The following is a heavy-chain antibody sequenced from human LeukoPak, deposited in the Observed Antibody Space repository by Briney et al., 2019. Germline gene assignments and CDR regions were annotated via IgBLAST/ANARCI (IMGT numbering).Heavy chain of an antibody. CDR1: GGTFSSYA. J-gene: IGHJ4*02. V-gene: IGHV1-69*05. D-gene: IGHD1-1*01. Sequence: SSVKVSCKASGGTFSSYAISWVRQAPGQGLELMGGIIPIFGTANYAQKFQGRVTITTDESTSTAYMELSRLRSDDTAVYYCARPRRTGYFDYWGQGTLVTVSS. CDR3: ARPRRTGYFDY. CDR2: IIPIFGTA.